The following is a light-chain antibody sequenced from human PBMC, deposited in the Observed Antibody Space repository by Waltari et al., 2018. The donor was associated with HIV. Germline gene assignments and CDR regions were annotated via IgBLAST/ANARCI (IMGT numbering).Light chain of an antibody. CDR1: RGVGSN. CDR3: QQYNIRPRGNT. V-gene: IGKV3-15*01. CDR2: GAA. Sequence: DIVMTHSPAILSVSPGERVTLSCRASRGVGSNLVWYQQKVGHAPRLLIYGAATRAAAIPVRFIGSGSGTDFALPIDSLQSEDVATYYCQQYNIRPRGNTFGQGTKLQIK. J-gene: IGKJ2*01.